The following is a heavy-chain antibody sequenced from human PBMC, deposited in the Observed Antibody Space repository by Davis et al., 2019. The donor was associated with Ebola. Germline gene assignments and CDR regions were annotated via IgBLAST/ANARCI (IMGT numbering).Heavy chain of an antibody. CDR1: GFTFSNYG. Sequence: GESLKISCAASGFTFSNYGMSWVRQAPGKGLEWVSAISGSGGSTYYADSVKGRFTISRDNSKNTLYLQMNSLRAEDTAVYYCAKDYTGVLLPVWGYWGQGTLVTVSS. CDR3: AKDYTGVLLPVWGY. V-gene: IGHV3-23*01. CDR2: ISGSGGST. D-gene: IGHD2-8*02. J-gene: IGHJ4*02.